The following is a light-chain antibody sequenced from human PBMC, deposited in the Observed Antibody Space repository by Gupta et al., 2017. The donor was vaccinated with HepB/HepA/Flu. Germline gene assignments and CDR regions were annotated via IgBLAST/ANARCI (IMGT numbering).Light chain of an antibody. CDR3: QHRSNWPPT. V-gene: IGKV3-11*01. CDR1: QSVISY. J-gene: IGKJ5*01. Sequence: EIVLTQSPVTLYLSPGERATLSCTASQSVISYLAWYQQKPGQAPRLLIYDASNRATGMPARFCGSGSETDFTLTFSGLEPEDFAVYYCQHRSNWPPTFGQGTRLEIK. CDR2: DAS.